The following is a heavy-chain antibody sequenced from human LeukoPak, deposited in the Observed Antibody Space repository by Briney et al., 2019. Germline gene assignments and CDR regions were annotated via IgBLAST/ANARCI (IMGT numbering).Heavy chain of an antibody. CDR3: AKNYYYDSSGAFDY. CDR2: ISYDGSNK. J-gene: IGHJ4*02. D-gene: IGHD3-22*01. CDR1: RFSFGSYG. Sequence: GRSLRLSCAASRFSFGSYGVHWVRQAPGKGLEWVALISYDGSNKHYADSVKGRFTISRDNSKNTLYLQMNSLRAEDTAVYYCAKNYYYDSSGAFDYWGQGTLVTVSS. V-gene: IGHV3-30*18.